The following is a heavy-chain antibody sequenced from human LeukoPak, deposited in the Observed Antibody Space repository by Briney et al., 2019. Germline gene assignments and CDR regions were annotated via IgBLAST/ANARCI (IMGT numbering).Heavy chain of an antibody. J-gene: IGHJ4*02. V-gene: IGHV4-38-2*01. CDR2: IHHSGTA. CDR1: GYSISSGYY. D-gene: IGHD4-17*01. Sequence: SETLSLTCAVSGYSISSGYYWGWIRQPPGKGLEWIGSIHHSGTAYYNPSLKSRVTISVDTSKNQFSLNLSSVTAADTAVYYCARPFKDTTVTSRFEYWGQGNLVTVSS. CDR3: ARPFKDTTVTSRFEY.